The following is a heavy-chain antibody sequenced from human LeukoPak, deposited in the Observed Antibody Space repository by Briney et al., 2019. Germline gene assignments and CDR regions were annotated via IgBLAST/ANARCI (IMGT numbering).Heavy chain of an antibody. D-gene: IGHD2-2*01. V-gene: IGHV3-66*01. J-gene: IGHJ6*02. CDR2: IYTGGTT. Sequence: GVSLRLSCAASGFTVNSQYMSWVRQAPGKGREWVTVIYTGGTTHYADSVKGRFTISRDNAKNTLYLQMNSLRAEDTAVYYCARRKVVSAYYYGMDVWGQGTTVTVPS. CDR1: GFTVNSQY. CDR3: ARRKVVSAYYYGMDV.